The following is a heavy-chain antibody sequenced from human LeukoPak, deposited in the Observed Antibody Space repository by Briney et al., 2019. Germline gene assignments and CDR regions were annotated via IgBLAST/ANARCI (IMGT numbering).Heavy chain of an antibody. J-gene: IGHJ4*02. V-gene: IGHV4-34*01. CDR2: INHSEST. Sequence: PSETLSLTCAVYGGSFSGYYWSWIRQPPGKGLEWIGEINHSESTNYNPSLKSRVTISVDTSKNQFSLKLSSVTAADTAVYYCARGPALYCSSTSCYDLNFDYWGQGTLVIVSS. CDR3: ARGPALYCSSTSCYDLNFDY. D-gene: IGHD2-2*01. CDR1: GGSFSGYY.